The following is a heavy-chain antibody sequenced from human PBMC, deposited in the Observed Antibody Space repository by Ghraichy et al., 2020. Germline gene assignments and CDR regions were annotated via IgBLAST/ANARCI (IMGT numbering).Heavy chain of an antibody. D-gene: IGHD6-19*01. V-gene: IGHV3-21*01. J-gene: IGHJ4*02. CDR3: ARDGIAVAVPFDY. Sequence: GESLNISCAASGFTFSSYSMNWVRQAPGKGLEWVSSISSSSSYIYYADSVKGRFTISRDNAKNSLYLQMNSLRAEDTAVYYCARDGIAVAVPFDYWGQGTLVTVSS. CDR1: GFTFSSYS. CDR2: ISSSSSYI.